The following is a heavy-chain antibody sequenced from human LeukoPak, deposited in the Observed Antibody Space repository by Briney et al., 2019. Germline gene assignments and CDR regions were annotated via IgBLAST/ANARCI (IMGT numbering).Heavy chain of an antibody. V-gene: IGHV4-4*07. CDR3: ARTTRENIVVVTAIREYYYYYYMDV. Sequence: SETLSLTCTVSGASINSYYWSWIRQPAGKGLEWIGRIYTSGSTNYNPSLKSRVTISVDTSKNQFSLKLSSVTAADTAVYYCARTTRENIVVVTAIREYYYYYYMDVWGKGTTVTISS. CDR2: IYTSGST. CDR1: GASINSYY. D-gene: IGHD2-21*02. J-gene: IGHJ6*03.